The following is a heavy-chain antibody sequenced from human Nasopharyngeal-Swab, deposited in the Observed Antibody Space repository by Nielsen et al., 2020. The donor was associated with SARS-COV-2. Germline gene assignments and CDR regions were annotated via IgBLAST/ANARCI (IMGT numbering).Heavy chain of an antibody. CDR2: ITSSSSTR. Sequence: GESLKISCAASGFAFIDYSMDWVRQAPGKGLEWVSYITSSSSTRYYADSVKGRFTLSRDNSKNTLYLQMNSLRAEDTAVYYCARETPGDQFYGMDVWDQGTTVTVSS. V-gene: IGHV3-48*01. J-gene: IGHJ6*02. D-gene: IGHD7-27*01. CDR1: GFAFIDYS. CDR3: ARETPGDQFYGMDV.